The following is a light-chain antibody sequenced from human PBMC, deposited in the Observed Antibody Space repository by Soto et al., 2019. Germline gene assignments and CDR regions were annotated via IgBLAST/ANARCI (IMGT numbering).Light chain of an antibody. CDR1: QGISNY. CDR3: LRHDLYPWT. V-gene: IGKV1-17*03. CDR2: AAS. J-gene: IGKJ1*01. Sequence: DIQMTQSPSAMSASVGDRVNITCRASQGISNYLAWFQLKPGKVPKRLMYAASTLQSGVPSRFSGSGSGTEFTLTISSLQPEDFATDYCLRHDLYPWTFGQVTKVAI.